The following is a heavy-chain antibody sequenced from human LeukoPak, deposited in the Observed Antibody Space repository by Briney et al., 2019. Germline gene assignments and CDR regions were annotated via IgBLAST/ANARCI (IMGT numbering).Heavy chain of an antibody. V-gene: IGHV4-39*01. D-gene: IGHD3-3*01. J-gene: IGHJ4*02. Sequence: PSETLSLTCTVSGGSIRSGSHYWAWIRQPPGKGLEWIGSIYYSGSTYYNPSLENRVTISIDTSKNQFSLKLNSVTAADTAVYYCARVPNYDFWSGSLDYWGQGTLVTVSS. CDR3: ARVPNYDFWSGSLDY. CDR2: IYYSGST. CDR1: GGSIRSGSHY.